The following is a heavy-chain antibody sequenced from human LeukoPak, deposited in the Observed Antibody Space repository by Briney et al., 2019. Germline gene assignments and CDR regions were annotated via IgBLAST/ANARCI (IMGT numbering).Heavy chain of an antibody. CDR2: IIPIFGTA. V-gene: IGHV1-69*06. J-gene: IGHJ4*02. D-gene: IGHD3-10*01. CDR1: GGTFSSYA. Sequence: GASVKVSCKASGGTFSSYAISWVRQAPGQGLEWMGGIIPIFGTANYAQKFQGRVTITADKSTSTAYMELSSPRSDDTAVYYCARGFADYGVRGPGYWGQGTLVTVSS. CDR3: ARGFADYGVRGPGY.